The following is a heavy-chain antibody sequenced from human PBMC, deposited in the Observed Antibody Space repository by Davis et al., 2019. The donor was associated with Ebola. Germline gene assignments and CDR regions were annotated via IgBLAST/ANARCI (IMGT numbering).Heavy chain of an antibody. CDR1: GYTFTGYN. CDR3: ARGHNYGFEY. D-gene: IGHD5-18*01. CDR2: VILKSGAT. Sequence: ASVKVSCKASGYTFTGYNIHWMRQTPGQGLEWLGRVILKSGATNYAQKFQGRVTMTRDTSISTVYMELSRLTSDDTAVYYCARGHNYGFEYWGQGTLVTVSS. V-gene: IGHV1-2*06. J-gene: IGHJ4*02.